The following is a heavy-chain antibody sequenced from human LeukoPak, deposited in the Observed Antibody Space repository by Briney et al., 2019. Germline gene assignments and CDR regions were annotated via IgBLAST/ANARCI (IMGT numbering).Heavy chain of an antibody. D-gene: IGHD6-19*01. CDR2: INPNSGGT. V-gene: IGHV1-2*02. CDR1: GYTFTGYY. J-gene: IGHJ6*03. Sequence: RASVKVSCKASGYTFTGYYMHWVRQAPGQGLEWMGWINPNSGGTNYAQKFQGRVTMTRDTSISTAYMELSRLRSDDTAVYYCARDQRTYSSGWYVGVPDYYYMDVWGKGTTVTVSS. CDR3: ARDQRTYSSGWYVGVPDYYYMDV.